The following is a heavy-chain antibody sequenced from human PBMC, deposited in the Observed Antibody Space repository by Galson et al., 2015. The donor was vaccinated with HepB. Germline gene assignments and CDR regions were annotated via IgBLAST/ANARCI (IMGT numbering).Heavy chain of an antibody. CDR3: ARTGDDY. J-gene: IGHJ4*02. CDR1: GFTLSIYW. D-gene: IGHD7-27*01. CDR2: IKQDGRET. Sequence: SLRLSCAASGFTLSIYWMTWVRQAPGKGLEWVANIKQDGRETYYVDSVKGRFTLSRDNAKKLLYLQMNSPRAEDTAVYSCARTGDDYWGQGTLVTVSS. V-gene: IGHV3-7*01.